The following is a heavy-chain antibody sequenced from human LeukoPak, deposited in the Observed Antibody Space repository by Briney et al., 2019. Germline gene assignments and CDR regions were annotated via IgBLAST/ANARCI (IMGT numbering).Heavy chain of an antibody. Sequence: SSETLSLTCTVSGDSITSNSFYWGWIRQPPGKGLEWIGSVYYSGSSYSNPSLKSRVTISVDTPKNQFSLKVTSVTAADTAVYYCARDAESDTGDFLYFDYWGQGTLVTVSS. CDR2: VYYSGSS. CDR1: GDSITSNSFY. D-gene: IGHD4-17*01. J-gene: IGHJ4*02. V-gene: IGHV4-39*07. CDR3: ARDAESDTGDFLYFDY.